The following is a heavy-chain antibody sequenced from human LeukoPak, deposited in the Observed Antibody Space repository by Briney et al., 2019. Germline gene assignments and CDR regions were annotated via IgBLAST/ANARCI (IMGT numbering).Heavy chain of an antibody. CDR2: MNPNSGNT. J-gene: IGHJ5*02. D-gene: IGHD3-10*01. CDR3: ARAQVRGVIIYNWFDP. CDR1: GYTFTSYD. Sequence: GASVRVSCKASGYTFTSYDINWVRQAPGQGLEWMGWMNPNSGNTGYAQKFQGRVTITRNTSISTAYMELSSLRSEDTAVYYCARAQVRGVIIYNWFDPWGQGTLVTVSS. V-gene: IGHV1-8*03.